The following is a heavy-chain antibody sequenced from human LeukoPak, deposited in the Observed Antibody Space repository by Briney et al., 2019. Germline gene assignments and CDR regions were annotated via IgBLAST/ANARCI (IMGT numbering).Heavy chain of an antibody. D-gene: IGHD6-6*01. CDR2: IYYSGST. Sequence: SSETLPLTCTVSGVSISSGSHYWGWIRQPPGKGLEWIGTIYYSGSTYYNASLKSRVTISVDTSKNQFYLKLTSVIAADTAVYYCVSNSSSSPWFDPWGQGTLVTVSS. J-gene: IGHJ5*02. V-gene: IGHV4-39*01. CDR3: VSNSSSSPWFDP. CDR1: GVSISSGSHY.